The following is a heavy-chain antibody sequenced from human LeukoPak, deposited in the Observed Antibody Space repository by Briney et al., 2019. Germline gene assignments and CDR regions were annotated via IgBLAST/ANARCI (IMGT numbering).Heavy chain of an antibody. Sequence: GTSLRLSCAGSGFTFSGFAMHWVRQAPGKGLEWVAATSYHGWDKYYADAVSGRFTISRDNSKNTLHLEMNSLRTDDTAVYYCTKERGGGGRRINLMVGGYGPWGQGTQVTVSS. V-gene: IGHV3-30*04. CDR1: GFTFSGFA. CDR2: TSYHGWDK. CDR3: TKERGGGGRRINLMVGGYGP. D-gene: IGHD3-22*01. J-gene: IGHJ5*02.